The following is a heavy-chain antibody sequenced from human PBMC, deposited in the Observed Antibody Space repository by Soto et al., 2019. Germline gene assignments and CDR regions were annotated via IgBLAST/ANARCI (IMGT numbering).Heavy chain of an antibody. D-gene: IGHD2-2*01. CDR2: INHSGST. Sequence: QVQLQQWGAGLLKPSETLSLTCAVYGGSFSGYYWSWIRQPPGKGLEWIGEINHSGSTNYNPSLKSRVTIPVDTSKNQFSLKLSSVTAADTAVYYCARQGVVVPAGHYMDVWGKGTTVTVSS. J-gene: IGHJ6*03. CDR1: GGSFSGYY. V-gene: IGHV4-34*01. CDR3: ARQGVVVPAGHYMDV.